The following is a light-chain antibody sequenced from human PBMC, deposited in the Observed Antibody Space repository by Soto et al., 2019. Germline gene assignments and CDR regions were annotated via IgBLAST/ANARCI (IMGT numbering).Light chain of an antibody. CDR3: QQYDSSPIT. CDR1: QSVSSS. J-gene: IGKJ5*01. Sequence: EIVLTQSPATLSLSPGERATLSCRATQSVSSSLAWYQQKPGQAPRLFISGASSRATGIPDRFSGSGSATDFTLTISRLVPEDFALYYCQQYDSSPITFGQGTRLEIK. CDR2: GAS. V-gene: IGKV3-20*01.